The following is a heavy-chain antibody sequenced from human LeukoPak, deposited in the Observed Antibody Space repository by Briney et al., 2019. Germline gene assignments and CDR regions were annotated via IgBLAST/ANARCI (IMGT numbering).Heavy chain of an antibody. V-gene: IGHV3-30-3*01. CDR1: GFTFNSYA. Sequence: GGSLRLSCAASGFTFNSYAMHWVRQTPGKGLEWVAFISYDGSNKLYADSVKGRFTISRDSSKNTLFLQMNSLRAEDTAVYYCARDAYSSGFFDYWGQGTLVTVSS. CDR2: ISYDGSNK. D-gene: IGHD6-19*01. J-gene: IGHJ4*02. CDR3: ARDAYSSGFFDY.